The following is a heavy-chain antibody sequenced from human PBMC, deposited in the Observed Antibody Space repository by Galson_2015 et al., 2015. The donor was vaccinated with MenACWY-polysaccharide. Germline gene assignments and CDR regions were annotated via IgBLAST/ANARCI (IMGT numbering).Heavy chain of an antibody. D-gene: IGHD6-13*01. Sequence: ETLSLTCTVYGGSFSGYYWSWIRQPPGQGLEWIGEINHSGDTNYNPSLKSRVTMSVDTSKNQFSLKLSSVTAADTAVFYCARVAFSSLVRGKYYYMDVWGNGTTVTVSS. V-gene: IGHV4-34*01. CDR1: GGSFSGYY. CDR2: INHSGDT. CDR3: ARVAFSSLVRGKYYYMDV. J-gene: IGHJ6*03.